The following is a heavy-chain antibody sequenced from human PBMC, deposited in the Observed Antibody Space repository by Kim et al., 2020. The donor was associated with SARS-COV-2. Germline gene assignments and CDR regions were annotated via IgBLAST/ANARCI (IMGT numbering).Heavy chain of an antibody. CDR2: ISWNSGNI. CDR3: AKDSRPIGYGSGSLDY. Sequence: GGSLRLSCAASGFTFDDYAMHWVRQAPGKGLEWVSGISWNSGNIGYADSVKGRFTISRDNAKNSLYLQMNSLRAEDTALYYCAKDSRPIGYGSGSLDYWGQGTLVTVSS. D-gene: IGHD3-10*01. J-gene: IGHJ4*02. V-gene: IGHV3-9*01. CDR1: GFTFDDYA.